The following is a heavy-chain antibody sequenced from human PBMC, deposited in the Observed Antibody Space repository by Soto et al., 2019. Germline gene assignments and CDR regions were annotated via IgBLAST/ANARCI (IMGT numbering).Heavy chain of an antibody. D-gene: IGHD2-15*01. J-gene: IGHJ5*02. CDR1: GGTFSSYA. CDR2: IIPIFGRA. CDR3: ARILAYCSGGSYLNPTGNWFDP. V-gene: IGHV1-69*01. Sequence: QVQLVQSGAEVKKPGSSVKVSCKASGGTFSSYAISWVRQAPGQGLEWMGGIIPIFGRANYAQKFQGRVTITADESTSTAYMELSSLRSEDTAVYYCARILAYCSGGSYLNPTGNWFDPWGQGTLVTVSS.